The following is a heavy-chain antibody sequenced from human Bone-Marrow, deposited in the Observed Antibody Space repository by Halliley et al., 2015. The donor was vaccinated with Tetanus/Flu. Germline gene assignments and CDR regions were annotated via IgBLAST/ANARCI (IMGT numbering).Heavy chain of an antibody. CDR1: GGSISGNY. D-gene: IGHD7-27*01. V-gene: IGHV4-59*01. CDR3: ARGLGRRWFDP. CDR2: LYYTGST. J-gene: IGHJ5*02. Sequence: TLSLTCTVSGGSISGNYWNWTRQPPGKGLEWIGYLYYTGSTNYTHSLESRVTISADPSKNQFSLKMRSVTAADTAIYFCARGLGRRWFDPWGQGALVSVSS.